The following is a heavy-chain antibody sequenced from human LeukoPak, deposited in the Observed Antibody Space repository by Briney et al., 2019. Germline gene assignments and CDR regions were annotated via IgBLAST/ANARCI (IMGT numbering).Heavy chain of an antibody. V-gene: IGHV3-13*01. D-gene: IGHD4-17*01. CDR1: GFTVSSNY. CDR3: ARSTMGVTTSPFYFDY. Sequence: GGSLRLSCAASGFTVSSNYMSWVRQATGKGLEWVSGIGSDGDTYYPGSVKGRFTISRENAKNSLYLQMNSLRAGDTAVYHCARSTMGVTTSPFYFDYWGQGTLVTVSS. CDR2: IGSDGDT. J-gene: IGHJ4*02.